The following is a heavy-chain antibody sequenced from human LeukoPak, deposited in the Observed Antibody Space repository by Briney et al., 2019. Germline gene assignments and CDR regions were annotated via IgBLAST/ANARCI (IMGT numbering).Heavy chain of an antibody. V-gene: IGHV1-2*02. Sequence: GASVKVSCKASGYTFTGYYMHWVRQAPGQGLEWMGWINPNSGGTNYAQKFQGRVTMTRDTSIRTAYMELSRLRSDDTAVYYCARVSPGSWGLRYFDWTTSRVLFDPWGQGTLVTVSS. CDR3: ARVSPGSWGLRYFDWTTSRVLFDP. D-gene: IGHD3-9*01. J-gene: IGHJ5*02. CDR1: GYTFTGYY. CDR2: INPNSGGT.